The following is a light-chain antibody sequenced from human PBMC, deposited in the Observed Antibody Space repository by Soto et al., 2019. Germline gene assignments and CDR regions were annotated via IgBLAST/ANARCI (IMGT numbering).Light chain of an antibody. Sequence: EIFLTQSPVNLSLSPGERSTLSCRASQSVATSLAWYQQKPGQAPRLLIFDASNRAPGIPDRFNGSGSGKAFTLTITSLEPEDFAVYYCQQRTNWPLTFGGGTKVEV. CDR2: DAS. CDR1: QSVATS. J-gene: IGKJ4*01. V-gene: IGKV3-11*01. CDR3: QQRTNWPLT.